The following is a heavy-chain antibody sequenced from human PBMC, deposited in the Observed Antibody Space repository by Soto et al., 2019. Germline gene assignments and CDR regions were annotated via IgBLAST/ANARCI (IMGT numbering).Heavy chain of an antibody. CDR2: VYYSGST. D-gene: IGHD2-15*01. CDR1: GGSISSGGYY. CDR3: ARDGNPGLSCDNNSFDP. Sequence: QVQLQESGPGLVKPSQTLSLTCTVSGGSISSGGYYWSWIRQHPGKGLEWIGYVYYSGSTNYNPSPNSRVNIPVDTSKTQSSLKLGSVTAANTAVYYCARDGNPGLSCDNNSFDPWGQGTLVTVSS. J-gene: IGHJ5*02. V-gene: IGHV4-31*03.